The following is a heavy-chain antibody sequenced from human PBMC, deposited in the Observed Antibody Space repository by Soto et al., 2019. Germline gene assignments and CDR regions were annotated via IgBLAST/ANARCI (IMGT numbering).Heavy chain of an antibody. J-gene: IGHJ6*02. CDR1: GGTFRSYA. D-gene: IGHD2-2*01. V-gene: IGHV1-69*13. Sequence: PVKVCSKACGGTFRSYASSWVRQAPGQGLQWIGGIIPIFGTANFAQKFQGRVTITADESTSTAYMELSSLRSEDTAVYYCARGCSSTSCYPPNYYYYGMDVWGQGTTVTVSS. CDR3: ARGCSSTSCYPPNYYYYGMDV. CDR2: IIPIFGTA.